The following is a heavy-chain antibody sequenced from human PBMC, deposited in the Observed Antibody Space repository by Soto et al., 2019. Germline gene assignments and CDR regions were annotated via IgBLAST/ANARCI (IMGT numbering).Heavy chain of an antibody. J-gene: IGHJ6*02. V-gene: IGHV3-23*01. CDR3: AEAEYSSGSLVGLGYYFYGMDV. Sequence: LSLSCAPSGFTLSSYAMSWVRQAPGKGLEWVSAISGSGGSTYYADSAKRRFTISRDTSKSTLYLQMNRLRAEDTAVYYCAEAEYSSGSLVGLGYYFYGMDVWGQGTTVTVSS. CDR1: GFTLSSYA. CDR2: ISGSGGST. D-gene: IGHD6-19*01.